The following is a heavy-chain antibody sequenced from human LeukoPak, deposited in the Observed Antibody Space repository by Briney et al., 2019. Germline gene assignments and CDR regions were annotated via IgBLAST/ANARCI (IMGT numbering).Heavy chain of an antibody. J-gene: IGHJ4*02. CDR1: GFTFSSFS. CDR2: ITSSSSST. CDR3: TRVIGSYGDSAY. V-gene: IGHV3-48*04. Sequence: GGSLRLSCAASGFTFSSFSMNWVRQAPGKGLEWISYITSSSSSTYYADSVKGRFTISKDNAKNSLYLQMNSLRAEDTAVYYCTRVIGSYGDSAYWGQGTLVTVSS. D-gene: IGHD4-17*01.